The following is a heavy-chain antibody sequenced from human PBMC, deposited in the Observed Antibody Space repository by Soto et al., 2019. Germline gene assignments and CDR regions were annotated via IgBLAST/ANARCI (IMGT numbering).Heavy chain of an antibody. J-gene: IGHJ4*02. CDR3: ARACGTPRDY. CDR2: MHPNGGNP. V-gene: IGHV1-8*01. Sequence: QVQLVQSGAEVKKPGASVKVSCKASGYTVTSYDINWVRQATGQGLEWMRWMHPNGGNPGYAQKFQGRVHMTRNTTLTTAYMQLSSLRSEDTAVYYCARACGTPRDYWGQGTLVTVSS. D-gene: IGHD2-21*01. CDR1: GYTVTSYD.